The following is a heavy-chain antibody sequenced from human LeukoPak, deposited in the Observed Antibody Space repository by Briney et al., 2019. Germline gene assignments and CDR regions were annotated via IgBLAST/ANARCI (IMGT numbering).Heavy chain of an antibody. D-gene: IGHD5-18*01. V-gene: IGHV1-69*05. CDR1: GGTFSSYA. J-gene: IGHJ4*02. CDR3: ARDRYSYGYRFDY. Sequence: SSVKVSCKASGGTFSSYAISWVRQAPGQGLEWMGGIIPIFGTANYAQKFQGRVTITTDESTSTAYMELSGLRSEDTAVYYCARDRYSYGYRFDYWGQGTLVTVSS. CDR2: IIPIFGTA.